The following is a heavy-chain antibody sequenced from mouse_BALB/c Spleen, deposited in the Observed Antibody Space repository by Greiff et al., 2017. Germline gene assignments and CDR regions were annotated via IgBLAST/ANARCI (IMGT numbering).Heavy chain of an antibody. V-gene: IGHV5-17*02. CDR1: GFTFSSSA. J-gene: IGHJ3*01. Sequence: EVQRLESGGGLVQPGGSRKLSCAASGFTFSSSAMHWVRQSPEKGLEWVAYISSGSSSIYYADTVRGRFTISRDNPKNTLFLQMTSLRSEDTAMYYCGRRDDEYAGVFAYWGQGTLVTVAA. CDR2: ISSGSSSI. CDR3: GRRDDEYAGVFAY. D-gene: IGHD2-3*01.